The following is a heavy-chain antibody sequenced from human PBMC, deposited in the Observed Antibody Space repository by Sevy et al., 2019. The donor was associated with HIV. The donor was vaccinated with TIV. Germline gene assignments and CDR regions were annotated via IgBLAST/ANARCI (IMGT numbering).Heavy chain of an antibody. J-gene: IGHJ6*02. Sequence: ASVKVSCKASGYTFISYGISWVRQAPGQGLEWMGWISGDNGNTISAQNLQGRVTMSTDTSTSTAYMELRSLGSDDTAVYYCARDSMPTVQGIIITPYYYGMDLWGQGTTVTVSS. V-gene: IGHV1-18*01. CDR3: ARDSMPTVQGIIITPYYYGMDL. CDR2: ISGDNGNT. D-gene: IGHD3-10*01. CDR1: GYTFISYG.